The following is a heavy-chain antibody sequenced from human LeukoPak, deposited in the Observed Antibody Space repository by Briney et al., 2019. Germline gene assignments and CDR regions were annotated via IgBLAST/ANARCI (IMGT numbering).Heavy chain of an antibody. CDR1: GGSISSSSYY. CDR2: IYYSGST. J-gene: IGHJ3*02. CDR3: ARDHRGSSWYDWGAFDI. D-gene: IGHD6-13*01. Sequence: SETLSLTCTVSGGSISSSSYYWGWLRQPPGKGLEWIGSIYYSGSTYYNPSLKSRVTISVDTSKNQFSLKLSSVTAADTAVYYCARDHRGSSWYDWGAFDIWGQGTMVTVSP. V-gene: IGHV4-39*07.